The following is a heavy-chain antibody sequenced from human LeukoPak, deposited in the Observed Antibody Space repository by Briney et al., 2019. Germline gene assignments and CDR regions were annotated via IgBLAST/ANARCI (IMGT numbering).Heavy chain of an antibody. V-gene: IGHV3-74*01. Sequence: PGGSLRLSCAASGFTFSSYWMHWVRQAPGKGLVWVSRINSDGSSTRYADSVKGRFTISRDNAKNTLYLQMNSLRAEDTAVYYCARVMYYYDSSGYFDYWGQGTLVTVSS. CDR3: ARVMYYYDSSGYFDY. CDR1: GFTFSSYW. CDR2: INSDGSST. D-gene: IGHD3-22*01. J-gene: IGHJ4*02.